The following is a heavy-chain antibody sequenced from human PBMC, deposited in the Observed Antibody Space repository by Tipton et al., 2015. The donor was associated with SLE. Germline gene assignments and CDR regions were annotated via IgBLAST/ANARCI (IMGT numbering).Heavy chain of an antibody. CDR3: ARGSNPGDYDFWRGYYVDS. Sequence: SLRLSCAASGFTFSSYGVSWVRQAPGKGLEWVSGISGGGGATDYADSVEGRFTISRDNSKKTLYLQMNSLRVDDPAVYYCARGSNPGDYDFWRGYYVDSWGQGTLVTVSS. J-gene: IGHJ5*01. D-gene: IGHD3-3*01. V-gene: IGHV3-23*01. CDR1: GFTFSSYG. CDR2: ISGGGGAT.